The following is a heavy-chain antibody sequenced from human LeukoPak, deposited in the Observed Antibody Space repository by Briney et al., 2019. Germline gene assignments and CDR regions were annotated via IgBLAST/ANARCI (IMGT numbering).Heavy chain of an antibody. CDR3: ARDRSSSVAGIFDY. D-gene: IGHD6-19*01. J-gene: IGHJ4*02. Sequence: GGSLRLSCIGSGFTFSNYRMNWVRQAPGRGLEWISYSNSGGSPASYAESVHGRFTISRDNAKNSLYLQMNSLRDEDTAVYYCARDRSSSVAGIFDYWGQGILVTVSS. V-gene: IGHV3-48*02. CDR1: GFTFSNYR. CDR2: SNSGGSPA.